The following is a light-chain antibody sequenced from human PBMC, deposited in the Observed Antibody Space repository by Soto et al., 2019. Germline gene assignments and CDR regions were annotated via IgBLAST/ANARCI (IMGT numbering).Light chain of an antibody. V-gene: IGKV3-11*01. CDR2: DAS. J-gene: IGKJ4*01. CDR1: QSIGTY. Sequence: EIVLTQSPGTLSLYPGERATLSCRASQSIGTYLAWYQHKPGQAPRLLIYDASNRATGIPARFSGGGSGTDFTLTISSLEPEDFAVYYCQQRNPLTFGGGTKVDI. CDR3: QQRNPLT.